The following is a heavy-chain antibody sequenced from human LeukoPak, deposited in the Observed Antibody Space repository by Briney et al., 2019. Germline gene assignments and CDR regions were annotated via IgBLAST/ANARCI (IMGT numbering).Heavy chain of an antibody. Sequence: GGSLRLSCAASGFTVSSSYMSWVRQAPGKGLEWVSVIYSGGSTYYADSVKGRFTISRDNSKNTLYLQMNSLRAEDTAVYYCARARVGYSSGWSYYFDYWGQGTLVTVSS. CDR2: IYSGGST. J-gene: IGHJ4*02. CDR3: ARARVGYSSGWSYYFDY. V-gene: IGHV3-66*02. CDR1: GFTVSSSY. D-gene: IGHD6-19*01.